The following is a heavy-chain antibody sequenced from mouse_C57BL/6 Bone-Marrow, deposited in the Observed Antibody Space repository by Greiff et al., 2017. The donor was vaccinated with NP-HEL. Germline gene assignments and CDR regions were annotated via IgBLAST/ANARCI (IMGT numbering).Heavy chain of an antibody. CDR1: GFTFSDYG. CDR2: ISSGSSNI. D-gene: IGHD1-1*01. CDR3: AKGGPITTVVGIDY. V-gene: IGHV5-17*01. Sequence: EVKVVESGGGLVKPGGSLKLSCAASGFTFSDYGMHWVRQAPEKGLEWVAYISSGSSNIYYADTVKGRFTISRDNAKNNLFLQMTSLRSRDTAMYYCAKGGPITTVVGIDYWGQGTTLTVSS. J-gene: IGHJ2*01.